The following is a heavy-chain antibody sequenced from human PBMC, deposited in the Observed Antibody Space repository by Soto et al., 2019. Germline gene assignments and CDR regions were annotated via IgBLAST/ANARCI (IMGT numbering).Heavy chain of an antibody. CDR2: IYYSGST. J-gene: IGHJ5*02. CDR3: ARAIPLGYCSGGSCYGWFDP. Sequence: SETLSLTCTVSGGSISSYYWSWIRQPPGKGQVWICYIYYSGSTNYNPSLKSRVTISVDTSKNQFFLKLSSVTAADTAVYYCARAIPLGYCSGGSCYGWFDPWGQGTLVTVSS. V-gene: IGHV4-59*01. D-gene: IGHD2-15*01. CDR1: GGSISSYY.